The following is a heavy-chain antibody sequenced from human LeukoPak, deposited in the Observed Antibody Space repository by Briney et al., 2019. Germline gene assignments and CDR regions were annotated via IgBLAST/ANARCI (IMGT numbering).Heavy chain of an antibody. J-gene: IGHJ3*01. CDR3: ARDFSPSTARVVYDAFDV. D-gene: IGHD2-15*01. Sequence: GGSLRLSCAASGFTFSSYAMHWVRQAPGKGLEWVAVISYDGSNKYYADSVKGRFTISRDNSKNTLYLQMNSLRTEDTAMYYCARDFSPSTARVVYDAFDVWGQGTMVTVSS. CDR2: ISYDGSNK. V-gene: IGHV3-30-3*01. CDR1: GFTFSSYA.